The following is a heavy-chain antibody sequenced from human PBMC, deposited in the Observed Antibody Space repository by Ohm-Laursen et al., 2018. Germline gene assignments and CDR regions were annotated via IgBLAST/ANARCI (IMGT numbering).Heavy chain of an antibody. V-gene: IGHV1-18*01. Sequence: SVKVSCKASGYTFTTYGIRWVRQAPGQGLEWLGWSNGYNGDTNYAQKFQGRLTLTTDTSTTTAYMELKSLTSDDTAVYYCASAGHAYNWIDPWGQGTPVTVSS. CDR1: GYTFTTYG. CDR2: SNGYNGDT. CDR3: ASAGHAYNWIDP. J-gene: IGHJ5*02.